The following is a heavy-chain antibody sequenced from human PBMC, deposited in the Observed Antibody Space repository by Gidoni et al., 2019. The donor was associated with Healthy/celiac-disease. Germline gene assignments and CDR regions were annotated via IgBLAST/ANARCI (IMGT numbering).Heavy chain of an antibody. V-gene: IGHV3-13*01. CDR2: IGTAGDT. Sequence: EVQLVESGGGLVQPGGSLRLSCAASGFTFSSYDMHWVRQATGKGLEWVSAIGTAGDTYYPGSVKGRFTISRENAKNSLYLQMNSLRAGDTAVYYCARDLPWYGMDVWGQGTTVTVSS. CDR1: GFTFSSYD. J-gene: IGHJ6*02. CDR3: ARDLPWYGMDV.